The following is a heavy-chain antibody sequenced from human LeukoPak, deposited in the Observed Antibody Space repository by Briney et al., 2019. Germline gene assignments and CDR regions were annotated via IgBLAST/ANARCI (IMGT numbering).Heavy chain of an antibody. Sequence: GSLRLSCAASGFTFSSYWMSWVRQAPGKGLEWVANIKQDGSERYYVDSVKGRFTISRDNAKNSLYLQMNSLRAEDTAVYYCARGGGSSSLYYFDYWGQGTLVTVSS. D-gene: IGHD6-13*01. CDR2: IKQDGSER. J-gene: IGHJ4*02. V-gene: IGHV3-7*01. CDR3: ARGGGSSSLYYFDY. CDR1: GFTFSSYW.